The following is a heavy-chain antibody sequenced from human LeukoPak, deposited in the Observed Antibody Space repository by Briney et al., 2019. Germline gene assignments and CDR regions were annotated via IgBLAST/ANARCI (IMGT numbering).Heavy chain of an antibody. D-gene: IGHD2-2*01. CDR1: GGSISSSSYY. CDR2: IYYSGST. J-gene: IGHJ3*02. CDR3: ARYCRSSSGSNVTPRAFDM. V-gene: IGHV4-39*01. Sequence: SETLSPTCTVSGGSISSSSYYWGWIRQPPGKGLEWIGSIYYSGSTYYNPSLKSRVTISVDTSKNQFSLNLSSVTAADTAVYYCARYCRSSSGSNVTPRAFDMQGTGVMVTVSS.